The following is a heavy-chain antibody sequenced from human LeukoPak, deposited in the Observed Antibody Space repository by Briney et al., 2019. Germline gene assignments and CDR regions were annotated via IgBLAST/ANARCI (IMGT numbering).Heavy chain of an antibody. J-gene: IGHJ5*02. CDR1: GFNFFTYG. CDR3: ARVIRGFRALHH. D-gene: IGHD3-10*01. CDR2: IWYDGSNK. V-gene: IGHV3-33*01. Sequence: GGSLRSSCAASGFNFFTYGMHWVRQAPGKGLEWVAVIWYDGSNKYYADSVKGRFTISRDNSKSTLSLQMNSLRAEDTAVYYCARVIRGFRALHHCGQGTLVTVSS.